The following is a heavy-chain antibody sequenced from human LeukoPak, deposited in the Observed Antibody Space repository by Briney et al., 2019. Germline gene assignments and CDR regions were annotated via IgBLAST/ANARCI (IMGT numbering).Heavy chain of an antibody. CDR3: ARVGGSNFPPYYYYYMDV. Sequence: PSETLSLTCTVSGDSLISSSISTYYWSWIRQPAGKGLEWIGCIFTSGGTNYNPSLKSRVTISVDTSKNHFSLKLSSVTAADTAVYYCARVGGSNFPPYYYYYMDVWGKGTTVTISS. D-gene: IGHD1-26*01. CDR1: GDSLISSSISTYY. J-gene: IGHJ6*03. V-gene: IGHV4-61*02. CDR2: IFTSGGT.